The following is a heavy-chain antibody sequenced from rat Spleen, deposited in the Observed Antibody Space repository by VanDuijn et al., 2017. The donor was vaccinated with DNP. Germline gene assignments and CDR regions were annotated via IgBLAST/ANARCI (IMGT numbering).Heavy chain of an antibody. J-gene: IGHJ2*01. CDR3: ARWYDSGWCFDY. Sequence: EVQLVESGGGLVQPGRSLKLSCVASRFTFNNFWMTWFRQVPGKGLDWVASITSSGDNTLYPDSVKGRFTISRDIAKNTLNLQMNSLRSEDVATYYCARWYDSGWCFDYWGQGVMVTVSS. V-gene: IGHV5-31*01. CDR1: RFTFNNFW. D-gene: IGHD4-3*01. CDR2: ITSSGDNT.